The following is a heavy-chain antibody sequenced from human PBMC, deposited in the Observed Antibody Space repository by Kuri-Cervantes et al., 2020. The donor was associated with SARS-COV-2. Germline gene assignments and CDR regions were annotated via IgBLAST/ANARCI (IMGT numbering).Heavy chain of an antibody. J-gene: IGHJ4*02. CDR1: GFTFGDYA. CDR2: IRSKAYGGTT. Sequence: GESLQISCTASGFTFGDYAMSWVRQAPGKGLEWVGFIRSKAYGGTTEYAASVKGRFTISRDDSKSIAYLQMNSLKTEDTAVYYCTRDDFWSGYYNYWCQGTLVTVSS. V-gene: IGHV3-49*04. D-gene: IGHD3-3*01. CDR3: TRDDFWSGYYNY.